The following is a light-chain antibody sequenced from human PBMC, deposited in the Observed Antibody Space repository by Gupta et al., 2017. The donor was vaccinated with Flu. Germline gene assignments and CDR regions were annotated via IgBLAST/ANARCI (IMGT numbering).Light chain of an antibody. CDR1: TGAVTSGFY. Sequence: QTVVTQEPSLTVSPGGTVTLTCASSTGAVTSGFYPNWFQQKPGQAPRALIYGTSNKRPWTPARFSGSLLGGKAALTLSGVQPEDEAEYYCLLFYGAGWVFGGGTKLTVL. CDR3: LLFYGAGWV. CDR2: GTS. J-gene: IGLJ3*02. V-gene: IGLV7-43*01.